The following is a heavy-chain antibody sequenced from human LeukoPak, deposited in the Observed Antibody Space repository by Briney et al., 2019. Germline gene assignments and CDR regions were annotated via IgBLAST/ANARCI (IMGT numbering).Heavy chain of an antibody. CDR3: ARGWSVILWFGESTNFDY. CDR1: GGSFSGYY. CDR2: INHSGST. D-gene: IGHD3-10*01. V-gene: IGHV4-34*01. J-gene: IGHJ4*02. Sequence: PSETLSLTCAVYGGSFSGYYWSWIRQPPGKGLEWTGEINHSGSTNYNPSLKSRVTISVDTSKNQFSLKLSSVTAADTAVYYCARGWSVILWFGESTNFDYWGQGTLVTVSS.